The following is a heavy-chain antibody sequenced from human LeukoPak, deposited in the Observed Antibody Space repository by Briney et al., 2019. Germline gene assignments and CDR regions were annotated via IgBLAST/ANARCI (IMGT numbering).Heavy chain of an antibody. CDR1: GGSITNYY. CDR3: ARQFESLRSSAYAL. V-gene: IGHV4-59*01. CDR2: IHYTGNT. D-gene: IGHD4-17*01. J-gene: IGHJ3*01. Sequence: SETLSLTCSVSGGSITNYYWTWIRQSPGKGLEWLGYIHYTGNTNYNPSLKSRITISVDTSKNQFSLKLRSVTAADTAVYYCARQFESLRSSAYALWGQGAMVIVSS.